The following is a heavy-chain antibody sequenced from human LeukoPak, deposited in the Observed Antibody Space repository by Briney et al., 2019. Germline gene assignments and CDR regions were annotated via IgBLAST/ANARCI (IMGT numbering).Heavy chain of an antibody. CDR2: ISGSAGGT. Sequence: PGGSLRLSCAVSGITLSNYGMSWVRQAPGKGLEWVAGISGSAGGTNYADSVKGRLTISRDNPKNTLYLQMNSLRAEDTAVYFCAKRGVVIRIILVGFHKEAYYFDSWGQGALVTVSS. V-gene: IGHV3-23*01. CDR1: GITLSNYG. CDR3: AKRGVVIRIILVGFHKEAYYFDS. J-gene: IGHJ4*02. D-gene: IGHD2-21*01.